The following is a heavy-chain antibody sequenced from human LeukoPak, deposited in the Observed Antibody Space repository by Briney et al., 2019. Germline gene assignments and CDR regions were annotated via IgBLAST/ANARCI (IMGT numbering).Heavy chain of an antibody. V-gene: IGHV1-2*02. Sequence: ASVKVSCKASGYTFTGYYMHWVRQAPGQGLEYMGWINPNSGSTNYTQKFQGRVTMTRDTSISTAYMELSSLRSEATAVYYCARTIAVAGFDAFDIWGQGTMVTVSS. CDR1: GYTFTGYY. J-gene: IGHJ3*02. CDR3: ARTIAVAGFDAFDI. D-gene: IGHD6-19*01. CDR2: INPNSGST.